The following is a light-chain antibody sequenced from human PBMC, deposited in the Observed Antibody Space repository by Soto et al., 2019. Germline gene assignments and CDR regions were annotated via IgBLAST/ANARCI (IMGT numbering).Light chain of an antibody. CDR2: DAS. J-gene: IGKJ5*01. Sequence: EIVLTQTPATLSLSPGERATLSCRASQSVYSYLAWYQQKPGQAPRLLIYDASNRATGIPARFSGSGSGTDFTLTISSLEPEDFAVYSCQQRSHWPITFGQGTRLEIK. CDR1: QSVYSY. CDR3: QQRSHWPIT. V-gene: IGKV3-11*01.